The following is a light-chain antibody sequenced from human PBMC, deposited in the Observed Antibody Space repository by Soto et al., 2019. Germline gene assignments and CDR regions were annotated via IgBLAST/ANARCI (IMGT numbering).Light chain of an antibody. J-gene: IGKJ2*01. CDR2: DAS. CDR1: QSISNNY. V-gene: IGKV3D-20*01. Sequence: ETVLTQSPATLSLSPGDRATLSCGASQSISNNYLAWYQQKPGLAPRLLIYDASTRATGIPDRFSGSGSWTYFTLTISRLEPEDFAMYYCQQYVNLPPNTFGQGTKLEIK. CDR3: QQYVNLPPNT.